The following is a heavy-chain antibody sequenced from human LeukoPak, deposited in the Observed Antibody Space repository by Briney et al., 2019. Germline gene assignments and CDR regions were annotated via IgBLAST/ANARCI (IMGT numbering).Heavy chain of an antibody. V-gene: IGHV3-66*01. CDR3: ARITGGAFDI. J-gene: IGHJ3*02. CDR2: IYVGGST. Sequence: QPGGSLRLSCAASGFTFSSYSMNWVRQAPGKGLEWVSVIYVGGSTYYADSVKGRFTISRDNSKNTLYLQMNNLRAEDTAVYYCARITGGAFDIWGQGTMVTVSS. D-gene: IGHD1-14*01. CDR1: GFTFSSYS.